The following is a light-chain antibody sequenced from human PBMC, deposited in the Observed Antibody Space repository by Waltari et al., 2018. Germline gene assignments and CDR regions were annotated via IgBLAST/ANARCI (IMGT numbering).Light chain of an antibody. CDR2: DAS. CDR3: QQSYSAPLH. CDR1: EAINKW. Sequence: DTQLSQFPSTLAASVGDRVTITCRAREAINKWLAWYQQKPGKAPKVLIYDASTLQSGVPSRFSGSGSGTEFTLTITDLQPDDFATYYCQQSYSAPLHFGGGTRVDI. V-gene: IGKV1-5*01. J-gene: IGKJ4*01.